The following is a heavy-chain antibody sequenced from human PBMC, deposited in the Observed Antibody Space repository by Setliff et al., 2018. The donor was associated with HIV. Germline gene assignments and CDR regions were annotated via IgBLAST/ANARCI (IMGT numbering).Heavy chain of an antibody. V-gene: IGHV4-38-2*01. CDR1: GYSISSGYY. CDR3: ARVVYNSSGYYYLGAFDI. CDR2: IHHGGST. J-gene: IGHJ3*02. Sequence: ASETLSLTCAVSGYSISSGYYWGWIRQPPGKGLEWIGSIHHGGSTYYSTSLKSRVTISLEPSKNQFSLKLSSVTAADTAVYYCARVVYNSSGYYYLGAFDIWGQGTMVTVSS. D-gene: IGHD3-22*01.